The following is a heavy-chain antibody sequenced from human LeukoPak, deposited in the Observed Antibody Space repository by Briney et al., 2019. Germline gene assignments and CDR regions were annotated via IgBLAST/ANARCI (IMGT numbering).Heavy chain of an antibody. CDR3: ARGDIVGATDDAFDI. D-gene: IGHD1-26*01. J-gene: IGHJ3*02. CDR1: GGSFSGYY. CDR2: INHSGST. Sequence: SETLSLTCAVYGGSFSGYYWSWIRQPPGKGLEWIGEINHSGSTNHNPSLKSRVTISVDTSKNQFSLKLSSVTAADTAVYYCARGDIVGATDDAFDIWGQGTMVTVSS. V-gene: IGHV4-34*01.